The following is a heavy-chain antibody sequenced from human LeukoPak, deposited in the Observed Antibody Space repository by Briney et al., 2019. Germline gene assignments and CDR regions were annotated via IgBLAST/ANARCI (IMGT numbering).Heavy chain of an antibody. D-gene: IGHD3-3*01. CDR1: GGSLSSFY. V-gene: IGHV4-59*01. Sequence: SETLSLTCTVSGGSLSSFYWSWIRQTPGKGLEWIGYIYHSGSATHNPSLKSRVAIFVQTPKNQLSLTLSSVTDADTAVYYCARSRSHDLSSVYSGGYSYMDVWGKGTTVAVSS. CDR3: ARSRSHDLSSVYSGGYSYMDV. CDR2: IYHSGSA. J-gene: IGHJ6*03.